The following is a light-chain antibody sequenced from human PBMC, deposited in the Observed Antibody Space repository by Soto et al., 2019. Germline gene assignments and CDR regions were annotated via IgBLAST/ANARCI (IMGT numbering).Light chain of an antibody. CDR3: QQDNNWPWELT. V-gene: IGKV3-15*01. CDR1: QSVGSN. CDR2: GAS. Sequence: EIVMTQSPATLSVSPGERATLSCRASQSVGSNLAWYLQKPGQAPRLLIFGASSRAPGIPARFSGSGSGTEFTLTISSLQSEDFAVYYCQQDNNWPWELTFGGGTKVEI. J-gene: IGKJ4*01.